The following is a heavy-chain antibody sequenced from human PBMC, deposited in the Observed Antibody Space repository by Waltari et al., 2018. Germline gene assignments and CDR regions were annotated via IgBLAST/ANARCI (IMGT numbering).Heavy chain of an antibody. CDR2: INHSGST. CDR3: ARGDRGYKVVAANHYYYYMDV. V-gene: IGHV4-34*01. CDR1: GGSFRGYY. J-gene: IGHJ6*03. D-gene: IGHD2-15*01. Sequence: QVQLQQWGAGLLKPSETLSLTCAAYGGSFRGYYWSWIRQPPGKGLEWIGEINHSGSTNYNPSLKSRVTISVDTSKNQFSLKLSSVTAADTAVYYCARGDRGYKVVAANHYYYYMDVWGKGTTVTVSS.